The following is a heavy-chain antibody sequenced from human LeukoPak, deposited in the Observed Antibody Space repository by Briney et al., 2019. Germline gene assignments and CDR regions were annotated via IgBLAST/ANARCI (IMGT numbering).Heavy chain of an antibody. CDR2: INPNSGGT. CDR1: GYTFTSYA. V-gene: IGHV1-2*02. D-gene: IGHD1-14*01. CDR3: ARDNRNWFDP. Sequence: ASVKVSCKASGYTFTSYAMHWVRQAPGQGLEWMGWINPNSGGTNYAQKSQGRVTMTRDTSISTAYMELSRLRSDDTAVYYCARDNRNWFDPWGQGTLVTVSS. J-gene: IGHJ5*02.